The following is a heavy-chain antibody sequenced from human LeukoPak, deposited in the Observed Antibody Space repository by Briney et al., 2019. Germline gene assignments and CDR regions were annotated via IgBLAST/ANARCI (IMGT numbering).Heavy chain of an antibody. CDR3: ARGGYYYDSSGHGPLDY. CDR2: INPNSGGT. D-gene: IGHD3-22*01. J-gene: IGHJ4*02. V-gene: IGHV1-2*02. CDR1: GYTFTGYY. Sequence: ASVKVSCKASGYTFTGYYMHWVRQAPGQGLEWMGWINPNSGGTNYAQKFQGRVTMTRDTSISTAYMELSRLRSDDTAVYYCARGGYYYDSSGHGPLDYWGQGTLVTVSS.